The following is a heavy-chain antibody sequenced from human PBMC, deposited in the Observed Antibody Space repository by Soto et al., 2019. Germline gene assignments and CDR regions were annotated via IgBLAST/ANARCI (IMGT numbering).Heavy chain of an antibody. CDR1: GYTFTNYG. CDR2: ISAYNGNT. D-gene: IGHD2-2*01. Sequence: QVQLVQSGAEVKKPGASVKVSCKASGYTFTNYGISWVRQAPGQGLEWMGWISAYNGNTNYAQKFQGRVTMTTDTSTSIAYMELRRLRYDATTVSYCAREGYCISTSCSHYDYYGMDVWGQGNTVTVSS. CDR3: AREGYCISTSCSHYDYYGMDV. V-gene: IGHV1-18*01. J-gene: IGHJ6*02.